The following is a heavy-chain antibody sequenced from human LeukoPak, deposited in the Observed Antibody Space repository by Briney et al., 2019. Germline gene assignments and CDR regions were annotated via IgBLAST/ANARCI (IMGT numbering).Heavy chain of an antibody. CDR1: GDTFTVHY. J-gene: IGHJ4*02. CDR2: ITPSGRGA. V-gene: IGHV1-2*02. CDR3: ARQDEAGYYFDY. Sequence: ASVKVSCKASGDTFTVHYVQWVRQAPGQGLEWMGWITPSGRGANSAQKFQGRLTLSRDTSISTVYMELTRLTSDDTAIYYCARQDEAGYYFDYWGQGTLDRLL.